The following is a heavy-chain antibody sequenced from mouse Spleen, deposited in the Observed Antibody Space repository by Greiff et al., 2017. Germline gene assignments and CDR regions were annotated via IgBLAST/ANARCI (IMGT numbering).Heavy chain of an antibody. J-gene: IGHJ1*03. Sequence: VHVKQSGAELVRPGASVKLSCTASGFNIKDYYMHWVKQRPEQGLEWIGRIDPEDGDTEYAPKFQGKATMTADTSSNTAYLQLSSLTSEDTAVYYCTCDGYYAYFDVWGTGTTVTVSS. CDR1: GFNIKDYY. CDR3: TCDGYYAYFDV. V-gene: IGHV14-1*01. CDR2: IDPEDGDT. D-gene: IGHD2-3*01.